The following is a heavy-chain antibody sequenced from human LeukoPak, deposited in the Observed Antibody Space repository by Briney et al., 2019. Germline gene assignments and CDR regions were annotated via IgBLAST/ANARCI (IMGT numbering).Heavy chain of an antibody. J-gene: IGHJ1*01. CDR3: ARDPLVYGDAVEYFQH. CDR1: GGTFSSYA. D-gene: IGHD4-17*01. Sequence: GPSVKVSCKASGGTFSSYAISWVRQAPGQGLEWMGRIIPIFGTANYAQKFQGRVTITTDESTSTAYMELSSLRSEDTAVYYCARDPLVYGDAVEYFQHWGQGTLVTVSS. CDR2: IIPIFGTA. V-gene: IGHV1-69*05.